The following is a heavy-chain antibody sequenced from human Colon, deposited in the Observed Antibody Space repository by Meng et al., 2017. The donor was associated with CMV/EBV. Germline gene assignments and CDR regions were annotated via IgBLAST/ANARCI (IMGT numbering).Heavy chain of an antibody. CDR1: GFIFSNYW. D-gene: IGHD1-26*01. V-gene: IGHV3-74*01. J-gene: IGHJ4*02. Sequence: EVELVVAGGGFVQPGGFLRLSCAGSGFIFSNYWMHWVRQVPGGGLLWVSRIDNYGTITSYADSVKGRFTISRDNAKNTLYLQIDSLRVDDSAVYYCGRDLSGERGHWGQGTLVTVSS. CDR3: GRDLSGERGH. CDR2: IDNYGTIT.